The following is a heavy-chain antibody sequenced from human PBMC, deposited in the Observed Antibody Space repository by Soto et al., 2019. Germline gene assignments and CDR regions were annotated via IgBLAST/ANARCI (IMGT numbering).Heavy chain of an antibody. CDR2: IKQDGSEK. CDR1: GFTFSSYW. Sequence: GGSLRLSCAASGFTFSSYWMSWVRQAPGKGLEWVANIKQDGSEKYYVDSVKGRFTISRDNAKNSLYLQMNSLRAEDTAVYYCARFILSSSGWSPYYFYYWGQATLVIVSS. V-gene: IGHV3-7*04. CDR3: ARFILSSSGWSPYYFYY. J-gene: IGHJ4*02. D-gene: IGHD6-19*01.